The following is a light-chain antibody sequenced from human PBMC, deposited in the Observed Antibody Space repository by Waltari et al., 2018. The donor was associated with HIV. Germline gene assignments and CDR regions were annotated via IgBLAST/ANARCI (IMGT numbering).Light chain of an antibody. CDR2: YAS. CDR1: QSIGSN. V-gene: IGKV6-21*01. Sequence: EIVLTQSPDVQSVTPKEKVTITCRASQSIGSNLHWYQQKPDQSLKLLIKYASRSFSGVPSRFSGSGSGTDFTLTIRGLEAEDAATYYCHQSSSLPHTFGQGTKLEIK. CDR3: HQSSSLPHT. J-gene: IGKJ2*01.